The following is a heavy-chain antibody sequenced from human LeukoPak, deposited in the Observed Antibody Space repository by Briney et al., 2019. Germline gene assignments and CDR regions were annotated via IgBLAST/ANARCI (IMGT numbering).Heavy chain of an antibody. Sequence: GESLKISCKGSGFTFSSYGMSWVRQAPGKGLEWVSAISGSGGSTYYADSVKGRFTISRDNSKNTLYLQMNSLRAEDTAVYYCAKRIRVNWFDPWGQGTLVTVSS. CDR3: AKRIRVNWFDP. CDR1: GFTFSSYG. J-gene: IGHJ5*02. CDR2: ISGSGGST. V-gene: IGHV3-23*01.